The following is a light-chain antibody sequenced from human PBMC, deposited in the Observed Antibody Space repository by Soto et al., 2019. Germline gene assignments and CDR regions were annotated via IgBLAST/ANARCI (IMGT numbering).Light chain of an antibody. V-gene: IGLV2-8*01. CDR1: SSDVGGYNY. CDR2: EVS. J-gene: IGLJ2*01. Sequence: QSALTQPPSASGSPGQSVTISCTGTSSDVGGYNYVSWYQQHPGKAPKLMIYEVSKRPSGVPDRVSGSKSGNTASLTVSGLQAEDEADCYCSSYPGSTVGFGGGTKLTVL. CDR3: SSYPGSTVG.